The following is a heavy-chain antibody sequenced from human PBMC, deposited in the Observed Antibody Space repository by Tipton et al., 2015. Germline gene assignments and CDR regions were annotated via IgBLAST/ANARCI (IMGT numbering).Heavy chain of an antibody. CDR1: SDSISKYY. D-gene: IGHD3-9*01. V-gene: IGHV4-59*04. Sequence: TLSLTCSVSSDSISKYYWSWIRQPPGKGLEWIGSISHRGNTYYNPSLKSRVTMSRDTSKNQFSLKLTSVTAADTAVYYCACQDYDSLTRDYQTVDYWGQGTLFTVSS. CDR2: ISHRGNT. CDR3: ACQDYDSLTRDYQTVDY. J-gene: IGHJ4*02.